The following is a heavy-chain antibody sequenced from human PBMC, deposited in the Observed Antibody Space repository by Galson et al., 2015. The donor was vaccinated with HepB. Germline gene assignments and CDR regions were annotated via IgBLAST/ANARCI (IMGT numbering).Heavy chain of an antibody. CDR1: GFTFSSYA. Sequence: LRLSCAASGFTFSSYAMHWVRQAPGKGLEWVAVISYDGSNKYYADSVKGRFTISRDNSKNTLYLQMNSLRAEDTAVYYCARDRGGDWGPHYYGMDVWGQGTTVTVSS. CDR3: ARDRGGDWGPHYYGMDV. D-gene: IGHD3-16*01. J-gene: IGHJ6*02. CDR2: ISYDGSNK. V-gene: IGHV3-30*04.